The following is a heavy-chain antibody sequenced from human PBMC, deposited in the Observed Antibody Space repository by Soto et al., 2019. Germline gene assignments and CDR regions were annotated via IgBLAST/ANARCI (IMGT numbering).Heavy chain of an antibody. CDR3: ARDRFYSGLDV. Sequence: SETLSLTCTVSGGSVSSAGYYWSWIRQPPGKRLEWIGHISYSGSTNYNPSLKSRITISVDTSKNQFSLKLSSVTAADTAVYYCARDRFYSGLDVWGQGTTVTVSS. CDR1: GGSVSSAGYY. CDR2: ISYSGST. J-gene: IGHJ6*02. V-gene: IGHV4-61*08.